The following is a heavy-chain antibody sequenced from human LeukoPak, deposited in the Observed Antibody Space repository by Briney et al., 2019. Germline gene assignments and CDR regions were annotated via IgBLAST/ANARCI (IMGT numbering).Heavy chain of an antibody. CDR2: INWNGGST. V-gene: IGHV3-20*04. D-gene: IGHD4-23*01. CDR3: ARWPLLVVTPAGYLDY. CDR1: GFTFRNFA. J-gene: IGHJ4*02. Sequence: PGGSLRLSCAASGFTFRNFAMSWVRQAPGKGLEWVSGINWNGGSTGYADSVKGRFTISRDNAKNSLYLQMNSLRAEDTALYYCARWPLLVVTPAGYLDYWGQGTLVTVSS.